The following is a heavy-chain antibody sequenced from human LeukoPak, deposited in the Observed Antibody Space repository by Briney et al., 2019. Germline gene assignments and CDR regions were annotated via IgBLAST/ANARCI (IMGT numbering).Heavy chain of an antibody. CDR3: ARDWRCSGGSCYFWFDP. Sequence: SETLSLTCTVSGGSISIYYWSWIRQTAGKGLEWIGHIYTRGNTDYNPSLKSRVTMSVDTSKNQFSLILRSVTAADTGVYYCARDWRCSGGSCYFWFDPWGQGTLVTGSS. J-gene: IGHJ5*02. V-gene: IGHV4-4*07. CDR2: IYTRGNT. CDR1: GGSISIYY. D-gene: IGHD2-15*01.